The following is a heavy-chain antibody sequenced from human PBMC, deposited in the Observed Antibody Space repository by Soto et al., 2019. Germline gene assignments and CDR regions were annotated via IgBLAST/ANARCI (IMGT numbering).Heavy chain of an antibody. J-gene: IGHJ6*02. CDR2: IIPIFGTA. V-gene: IGHV1-69*13. CDR1: GSPYTSFA. D-gene: IGHD2-15*01. Sequence: SVKVSCKASGSPYTSFAISWVRQPLGQGFKWMGGIIPIFGTANYAQKFQGRVTITQDESTSTAYMEPSSLRSEDTAVYYSARDLSSTRPLLSLLPPMDVWGQGTSISVSS. CDR3: ARDLSSTRPLLSLLPPMDV.